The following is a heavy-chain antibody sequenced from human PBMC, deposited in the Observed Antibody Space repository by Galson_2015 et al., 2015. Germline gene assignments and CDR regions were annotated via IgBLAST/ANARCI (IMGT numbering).Heavy chain of an antibody. V-gene: IGHV4-31*02. J-gene: IGHJ4*02. CDR3: ARTADSSGPYFDY. D-gene: IGHD3-22*01. Sequence: IYYSGSTYYNPSPKSRVTISVDTSKNQFSLKLSSVTAADTAVYYCARTADSSGPYFDYWGQGTLVTVSS. CDR2: IYYSGST.